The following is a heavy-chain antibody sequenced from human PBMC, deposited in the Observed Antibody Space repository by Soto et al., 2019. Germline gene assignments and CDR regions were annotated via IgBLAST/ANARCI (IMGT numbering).Heavy chain of an antibody. CDR2: INHSGST. D-gene: IGHD6-6*01. J-gene: IGHJ6*02. V-gene: IGHV4-34*01. CDR1: GGSFSGYY. CDR3: ASRAGSSSALGPPRRNYGMDV. Sequence: SETLSLTCAIYGGSFSGYYWSWIRQPPGKGLEWIGEINHSGSTNYNPSLKSRVTISVDTSKNQFSLKLSSVTAADTAVYYCASRAGSSSALGPPRRNYGMDVWGQGTTVTVSS.